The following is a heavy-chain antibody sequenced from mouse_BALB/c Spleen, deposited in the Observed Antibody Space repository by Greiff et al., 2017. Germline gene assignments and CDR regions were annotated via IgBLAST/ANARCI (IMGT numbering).Heavy chain of an antibody. J-gene: IGHJ2*01. CDR3: ARGGKGVDY. D-gene: IGHD1-1*02. V-gene: IGHV3-6*02. CDR1: GYSITSGYY. Sequence: EVQLQQSGPGLVKPSQSLSLTCSVTGYSITSGYYWNWIRQFPGNKLEWMGYISYDGSNNYNPSLKNRISITRDTSKNQFFLTLNSVTTEDTATYCCARGGKGVDYWGQGTTLTVSS. CDR2: ISYDGSN.